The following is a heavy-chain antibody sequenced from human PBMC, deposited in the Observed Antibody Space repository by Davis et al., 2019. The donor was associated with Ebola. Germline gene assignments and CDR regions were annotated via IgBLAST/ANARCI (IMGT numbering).Heavy chain of an antibody. CDR3: ARRIAARPDCFDP. D-gene: IGHD6-6*01. V-gene: IGHV4-39*01. J-gene: IGHJ5*02. CDR2: IYYGATT. Sequence: MPSETLSLTCTVSGGSISSSSNYWGWIRQPPGEGLEWIGRIYYGATTYYNPSLKTRVTISVDTSKNQFSLKLNSVTAADTAVYYCARRIAARPDCFDPWGQGTLVTVSS. CDR1: GGSISSSSNY.